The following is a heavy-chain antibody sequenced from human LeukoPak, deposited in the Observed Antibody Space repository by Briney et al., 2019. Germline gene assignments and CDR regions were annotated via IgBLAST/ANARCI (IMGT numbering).Heavy chain of an antibody. CDR1: GFTVSSNY. CDR3: ARDPEFSSGWLDY. D-gene: IGHD6-19*01. CDR2: IYSGGSI. V-gene: IGHV3-66*01. Sequence: PGGSLRLSCAASGFTVSSNYMSWVRQAPGKGLEWVSVIYSGGSIYYADSVKGRFTISRDNSKNTLYLQMNSLRAEDTAVYYCARDPEFSSGWLDYWGQGTLVTVSS. J-gene: IGHJ4*02.